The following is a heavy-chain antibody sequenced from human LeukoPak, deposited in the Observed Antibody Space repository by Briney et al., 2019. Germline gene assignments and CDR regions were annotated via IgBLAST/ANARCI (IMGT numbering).Heavy chain of an antibody. J-gene: IGHJ4*02. CDR2: ISFDGSNK. D-gene: IGHD1-14*01. CDR3: AKRAPTGDYFDY. V-gene: IGHV3-30*18. Sequence: GGSLRLSCAASGFTFSGCGMHWVRQAPGKGLEWVAVISFDGSNKYYADSVKGRFTISRDNSKNTLYLQMNSLRAEDTAVYYCAKRAPTGDYFDYWGQGTLVTVSS. CDR1: GFTFSGCG.